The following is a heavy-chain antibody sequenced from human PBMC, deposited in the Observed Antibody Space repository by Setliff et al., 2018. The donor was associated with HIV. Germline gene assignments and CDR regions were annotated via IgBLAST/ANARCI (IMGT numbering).Heavy chain of an antibody. CDR2: LYHTGST. Sequence: SQTLSLTCDFSGGSINMNTWWRWVRQPPGKGLEWVGDLYHTGSTNLNPSLKSRVTISLDKSKNHFSLTLSSVTAADTAVYYCARGESSGWCYYMDVWDKGTMVTVSS. D-gene: IGHD6-19*01. CDR1: GGSINMNTW. V-gene: IGHV4-4*02. J-gene: IGHJ6*03. CDR3: ARGESSGWCYYMDV.